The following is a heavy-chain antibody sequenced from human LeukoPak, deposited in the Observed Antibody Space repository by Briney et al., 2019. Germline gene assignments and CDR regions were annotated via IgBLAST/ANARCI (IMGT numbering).Heavy chain of an antibody. D-gene: IGHD3-10*01. V-gene: IGHV3-33*01. CDR1: GFTFSSYG. J-gene: IGHJ5*02. CDR2: IWYDGSNK. Sequence: GRSLRLSCAASGFTFSSYGMHWVRPAPGKGLEWVAVIWYDGSNKYYADSVKGRFTISRDNSKNTLYLQMNSLRAEDTAVYYCAREGPRGGWFDPWGQGTLVTVSS. CDR3: AREGPRGGWFDP.